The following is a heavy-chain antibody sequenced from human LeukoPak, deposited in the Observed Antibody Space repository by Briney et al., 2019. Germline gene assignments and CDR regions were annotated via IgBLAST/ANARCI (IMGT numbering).Heavy chain of an antibody. J-gene: IGHJ6*02. V-gene: IGHV3-23*01. CDR1: GFTSIAYA. D-gene: IGHD3-16*01. Sequence: GGSLRLSCVGSGFTSIAYALTWARQAPGKGLEWVSGISGGGVTTYYADSVKGRFTISRDNSKNTLYLQMNSLRADDTAIYYCARNQQLGGHSYYYYGMDVWGQGTTVTVSS. CDR3: ARNQQLGGHSYYYYGMDV. CDR2: ISGGGVTT.